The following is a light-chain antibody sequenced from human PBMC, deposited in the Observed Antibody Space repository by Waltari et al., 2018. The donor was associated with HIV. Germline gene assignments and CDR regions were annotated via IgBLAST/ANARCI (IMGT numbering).Light chain of an antibody. CDR1: SSDVGGYHY. CDR2: EVS. CDR3: SSYTSSSTYV. J-gene: IGLJ1*01. Sequence: QSALTQPASVSGSPGQSITIPCTGTSSDVGGYHYVSWYQQHPGKAPKLMIYEVSNRPSGVSNRFSGSKSGNTASLTISGLQAEDEAGYYCSSYTSSSTYVFGTETTVTVL. V-gene: IGLV2-14*01.